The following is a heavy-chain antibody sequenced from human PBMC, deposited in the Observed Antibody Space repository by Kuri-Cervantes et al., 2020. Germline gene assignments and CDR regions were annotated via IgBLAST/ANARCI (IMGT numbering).Heavy chain of an antibody. V-gene: IGHV3-48*04. Sequence: GGSLRLSCTASGFTFSYYSMNWVRQAPGKGLEWVSYITSSSNTRYYADSVKGRFTVSRDNAKNSVYLQMDSLKVEDTAVYYCAREVSATTGFDYWGQGALVTVSS. D-gene: IGHD1-26*01. CDR1: GFTFSYYS. CDR2: ITSSSNTR. CDR3: AREVSATTGFDY. J-gene: IGHJ4*01.